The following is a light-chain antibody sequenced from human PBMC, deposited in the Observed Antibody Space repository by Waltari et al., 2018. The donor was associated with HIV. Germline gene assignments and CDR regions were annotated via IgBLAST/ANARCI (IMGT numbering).Light chain of an antibody. V-gene: IGLV2-14*01. J-gene: IGLJ2*01. CDR2: EVS. CDR1: SSDVGAYNY. CDR3: SSYTSSSSRV. Sequence: QSALTPPASVSGSPGQSITISCTGTSSDVGAYNYVSWYQQHPGKAPKLLIFEVSNRPSGVPNRFSGSKSGNTASLAISGLQAEDEADYYCSSYTSSSSRVFGGGTKLTVL.